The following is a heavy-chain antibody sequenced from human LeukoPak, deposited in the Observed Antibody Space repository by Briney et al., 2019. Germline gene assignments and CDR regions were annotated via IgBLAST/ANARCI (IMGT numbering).Heavy chain of an antibody. CDR2: VYISGGT. CDR3: ARTYDGSGYIFDY. J-gene: IGHJ4*02. Sequence: SQTLSLTCTVSGDSISSGSYYWSWVRQPAGTGLEWIGRVYISGGTIYNPSLKSRATISIDTSKKQLSLKLRSVTAADTAVYYCARTYDGSGYIFDYWGQGTLVTVSS. D-gene: IGHD3-22*01. CDR1: GDSISSGSYY. V-gene: IGHV4-61*02.